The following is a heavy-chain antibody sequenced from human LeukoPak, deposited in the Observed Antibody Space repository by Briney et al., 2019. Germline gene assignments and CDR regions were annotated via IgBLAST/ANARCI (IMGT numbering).Heavy chain of an antibody. CDR2: INPNSGGT. J-gene: IGHJ3*02. CDR1: GYTFTGYY. Sequence: ASVKVSCKASGYTFTGYYMHWVRQAPGQGLEWMGWINPNSGGTNYAQKFQGRVTMTRDTSISTAYMELSRLRSDDTAVYYCAREMATARDAFDIWGQGTVVTVSS. V-gene: IGHV1-2*02. D-gene: IGHD5-24*01. CDR3: AREMATARDAFDI.